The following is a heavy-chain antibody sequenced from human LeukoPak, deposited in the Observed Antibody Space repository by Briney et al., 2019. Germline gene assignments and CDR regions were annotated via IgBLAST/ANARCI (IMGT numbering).Heavy chain of an antibody. CDR2: IYYSGST. CDR1: GGSISSGDYY. J-gene: IGHJ3*02. V-gene: IGHV4-30-4*02. CDR3: ARDYYDSSGYYSPDAFDI. D-gene: IGHD3-22*01. Sequence: PSETLSLTCTVSGGSISSGDYYWSWIRQPPGKGLEWIGYIYYSGSTYYNPSLKSRVTISVDTSKNQFSLKLSSVTAADTAVYYCARDYYDSSGYYSPDAFDIWGQGTMVTVSS.